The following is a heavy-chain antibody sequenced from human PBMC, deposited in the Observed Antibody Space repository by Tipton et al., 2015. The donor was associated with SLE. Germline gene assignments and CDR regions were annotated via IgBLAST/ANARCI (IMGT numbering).Heavy chain of an antibody. J-gene: IGHJ4*02. CDR3: AASLLWGSDY. Sequence: SLRLSCAASGFTFSSYAMHWVRQAPGKGLEWVAVISYDGSNKYYADSVKGRFTISRDNSKNTLYLQMNSLRAEDTAVYYRAASLLWGSDYWGQGTLVTVSS. V-gene: IGHV3-30*04. D-gene: IGHD7-27*01. CDR1: GFTFSSYA. CDR2: ISYDGSNK.